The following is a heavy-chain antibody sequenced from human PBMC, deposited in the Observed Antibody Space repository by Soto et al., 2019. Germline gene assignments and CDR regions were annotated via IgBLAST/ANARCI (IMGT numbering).Heavy chain of an antibody. CDR2: IFHIGST. D-gene: IGHD3-10*01. V-gene: IGHV4-4*02. Sequence: QVQLRESGPGLVKPSGTLSLTCAVSGDAISSSYWWNWVRQSPGRGLEWIGEIFHIGSTNYNPSLKGRLTMSVDKTNNHFSLTLTSVTAADTAVYFCARGPIRGVQYYFDLWGPGTLVAVSS. CDR1: GDAISSSYW. J-gene: IGHJ4*02. CDR3: ARGPIRGVQYYFDL.